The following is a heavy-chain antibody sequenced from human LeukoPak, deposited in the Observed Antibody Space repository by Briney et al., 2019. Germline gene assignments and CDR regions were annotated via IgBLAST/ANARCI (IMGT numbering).Heavy chain of an antibody. D-gene: IGHD5-18*01. CDR1: GFTFSSYG. V-gene: IGHV3-30*03. CDR2: ISYDGSNK. CDR3: ARGYSYGDFDY. Sequence: GGSLRLSCAASGFTFSSYGMHWVRQAPGKGLEWVAVISYDGSNKCYADSVKGRFTISRDNSKNTLYLQMNSLRAEDTAVYYCARGYSYGDFDYWGQGTLVTVSS. J-gene: IGHJ4*02.